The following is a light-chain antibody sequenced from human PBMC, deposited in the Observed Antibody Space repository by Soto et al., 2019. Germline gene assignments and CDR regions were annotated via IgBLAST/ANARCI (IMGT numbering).Light chain of an antibody. Sequence: SYELTQPPSVSVSPGQTASITCSGDKLGDKYACWYQQKPGQSPVLVIYQNNKRPSGIPERFSGSNSGNTATLTISGTRAMDEADYFCQAWDSSVVFGGGTKLTVL. CDR2: QNN. V-gene: IGLV3-1*01. CDR3: QAWDSSVV. J-gene: IGLJ2*01. CDR1: KLGDKY.